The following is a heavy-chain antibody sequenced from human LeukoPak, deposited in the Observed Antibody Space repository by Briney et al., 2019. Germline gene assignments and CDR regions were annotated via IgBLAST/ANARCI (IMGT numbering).Heavy chain of an antibody. CDR3: ASHSSGWDFDY. Sequence: PSETLSLTCAVYGGSFSGYYWSWLRQPPGKGLEWIGEINHSGSTNYNPSLKSRVTISVDTSKNQFSLKLGSVTAADTAVYYCASHSSGWDFDYWGRGTLVTVSS. CDR2: INHSGST. D-gene: IGHD6-19*01. V-gene: IGHV4-34*01. J-gene: IGHJ4*02. CDR1: GGSFSGYY.